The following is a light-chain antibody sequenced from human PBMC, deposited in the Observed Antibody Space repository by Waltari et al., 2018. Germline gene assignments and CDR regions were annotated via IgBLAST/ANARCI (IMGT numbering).Light chain of an antibody. V-gene: IGKV4-1*01. CDR2: WAS. J-gene: IGKJ2*01. Sequence: DIVMTQSPDSLAVSLGERATINCKSSQSVLYSSNNKNYLAWYQQKPGQPPKLLIYWASTRESGVPDRFSGSGSGTDFTLTNSSLEAEDVAVYYCQEYYGTPPDTFGQGTKLEIK. CDR1: QSVLYSSNNKNY. CDR3: QEYYGTPPDT.